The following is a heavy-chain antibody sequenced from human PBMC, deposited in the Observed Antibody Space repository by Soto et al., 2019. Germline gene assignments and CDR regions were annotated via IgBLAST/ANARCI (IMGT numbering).Heavy chain of an antibody. D-gene: IGHD3-10*01. CDR3: ATSYGSGYRAFDY. CDR2: INPILTMS. Sequence: QVQLVQSGAEVKKPGSSVRVSCKASGDAFSFYTINWVRQAPGLGLEWMGRINPILTMSNYAQKFQGRVTFTADKSTSTACMVLSSLRSEDTAMYFCATSYGSGYRAFDYWGQGALVTVSS. J-gene: IGHJ4*02. V-gene: IGHV1-69*02. CDR1: GDAFSFYT.